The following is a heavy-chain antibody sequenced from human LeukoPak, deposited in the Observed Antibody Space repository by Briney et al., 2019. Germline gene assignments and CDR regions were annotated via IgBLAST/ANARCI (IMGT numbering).Heavy chain of an antibody. J-gene: IGHJ6*03. Sequence: PSETLSLTCTVSGGSISSYYWSWIRQPPGKGLEWIGYIYYSGSTNYNPSLKSRVTISVDTSKNQFSLKLSSVTAADTAVYYCARTWMVRGVIMGMDVWGKGTTVTISS. D-gene: IGHD3-10*01. V-gene: IGHV4-59*01. CDR3: ARTWMVRGVIMGMDV. CDR2: IYYSGST. CDR1: GGSISSYY.